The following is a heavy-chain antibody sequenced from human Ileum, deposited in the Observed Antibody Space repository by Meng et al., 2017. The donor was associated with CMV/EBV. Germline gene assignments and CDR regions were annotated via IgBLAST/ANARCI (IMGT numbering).Heavy chain of an antibody. CDR2: IRFDGVNE. Sequence: FAFGDDGMRGVRQVPGKGLEWVAYIRFDGVNEAHRDSVMGRFTISRDNSKNTLSLQMSRLRPEDTGVYYCAKEKRDTNTGSTSGFDYWGQGTLVTVSS. D-gene: IGHD5-18*01. J-gene: IGHJ4*02. V-gene: IGHV3-30*02. CDR3: AKEKRDTNTGSTSGFDY. CDR1: FAFGDDG.